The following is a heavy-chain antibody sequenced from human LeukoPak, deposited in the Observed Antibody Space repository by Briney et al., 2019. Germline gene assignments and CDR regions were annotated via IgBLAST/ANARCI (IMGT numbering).Heavy chain of an antibody. D-gene: IGHD6-19*01. CDR1: GGSFSGYY. J-gene: IGHJ4*02. CDR2: INHSGSA. Sequence: SETLSLTCAVSGGSFSGYYWTWIRQPPGKGLEWIGEINHSGSANYSPSLKSRVTISLDTSKNQFSLKLSSVTAADTAVYYCARGRGSSGWGDYWGQGTLVTVSS. CDR3: ARGRGSSGWGDY. V-gene: IGHV4-34*01.